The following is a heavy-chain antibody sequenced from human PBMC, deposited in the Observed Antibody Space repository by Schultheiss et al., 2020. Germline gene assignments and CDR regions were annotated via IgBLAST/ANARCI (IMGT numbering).Heavy chain of an antibody. CDR2: IYYSGST. Sequence: SETLSLTCAVYGGSFSGYYWSWIRQPPGKGLEWIGYIYYSGSTYYNPSLKSRVTISVDTSKNQLSLRLTSVSAADTAVYFCVRGKMGGSFFNQYYFVDVWGKGTTVTVAS. V-gene: IGHV4-59*01. D-gene: IGHD1-26*01. CDR3: VRGKMGGSFFNQYYFVDV. CDR1: GGSFSGYY. J-gene: IGHJ6*03.